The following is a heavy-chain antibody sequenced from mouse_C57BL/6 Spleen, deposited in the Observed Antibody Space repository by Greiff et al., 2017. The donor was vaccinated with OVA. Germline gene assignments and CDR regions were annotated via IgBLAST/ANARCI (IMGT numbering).Heavy chain of an antibody. V-gene: IGHV5-9-1*02. CDR2: ISSGGDYI. J-gene: IGHJ2*01. D-gene: IGHD1-1*01. CDR1: GFTFSSYA. Sequence: DVQLQESGEGLVKPGGSLKLSCAASGFTFSSYAMSWVRQTPEKRLEWVAYISSGGDYIYYADTVKGRFTISRDNARNTLYLQMSSLKSEDTAMYYCTRGPTTVVAFDYWGQGTTLTVSS. CDR3: TRGPTTVVAFDY.